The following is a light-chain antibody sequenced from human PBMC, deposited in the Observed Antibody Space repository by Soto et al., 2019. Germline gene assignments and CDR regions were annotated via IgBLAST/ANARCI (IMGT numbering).Light chain of an antibody. Sequence: QSALTQPPSVSGSPGQPITISCTGTSSDVGGYNYVSWYQQHPGKVPKVMIFEVSNRPSGISHRFSSSKSGNTASLTISGLQAEDEADYYCSSYTTSGTLVFGGGTKLTVL. V-gene: IGLV2-14*01. CDR1: SSDVGGYNY. J-gene: IGLJ2*01. CDR2: EVS. CDR3: SSYTTSGTLV.